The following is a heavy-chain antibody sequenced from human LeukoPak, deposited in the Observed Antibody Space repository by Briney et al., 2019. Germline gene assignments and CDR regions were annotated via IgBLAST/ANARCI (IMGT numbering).Heavy chain of an antibody. Sequence: GGPLRLSCAASGFTFSSYHMHCVRQAPGKGLEWVAFIRYDGSNKYYADSVKRRFTISRDNSKNTLYLQMNSLRAEDTAVYYCAKDHRRAAALDYWGQGTLVTVSS. J-gene: IGHJ4*02. V-gene: IGHV3-30*02. CDR2: IRYDGSNK. CDR3: AKDHRRAAALDY. CDR1: GFTFSSYH. D-gene: IGHD6-13*01.